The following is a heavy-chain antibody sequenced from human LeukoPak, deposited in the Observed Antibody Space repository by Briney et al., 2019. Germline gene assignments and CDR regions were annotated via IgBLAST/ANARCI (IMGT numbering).Heavy chain of an antibody. V-gene: IGHV1-69*13. Sequence: GASVKVSCKASGGTFSSYAISWVRQAPGQGLEWMGGIIPIFGTANYAQKFQGRVTITADESTSTAYMELSSLRSEDTAVYYCARDWNKYYDSWSGYYGYYYYGMDVWGQGTTVTVSS. D-gene: IGHD3-3*01. J-gene: IGHJ6*02. CDR2: IIPIFGTA. CDR1: GGTFSSYA. CDR3: ARDWNKYYDSWSGYYGYYYYGMDV.